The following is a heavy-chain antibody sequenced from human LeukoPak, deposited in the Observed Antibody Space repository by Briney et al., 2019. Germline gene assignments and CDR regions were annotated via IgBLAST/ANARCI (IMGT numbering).Heavy chain of an antibody. Sequence: GALRLSCAASGFTFSSSWMTWVRQAPGKGLEWVASINQDGGEIHYVDSVKGRFTISRDNAKNSLYLQMNSLTAEDTAVHYCVRAHHPGGWFDPWGQGTLVTVSS. D-gene: IGHD3-10*01. J-gene: IGHJ5*02. CDR1: GFTFSSSW. CDR3: VRAHHPGGWFDP. CDR2: INQDGGEI. V-gene: IGHV3-7*04.